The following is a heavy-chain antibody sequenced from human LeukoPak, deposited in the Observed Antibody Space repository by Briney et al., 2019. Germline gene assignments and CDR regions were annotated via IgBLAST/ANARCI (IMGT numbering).Heavy chain of an antibody. V-gene: IGHV3-23*01. Sequence: GGSLRLSCAASGFIFRNYAMSWVRQAPGKGLEWVSAITGSGDTTYYADSVKGRFTISRDNSKNTLYVEMNTLRAEDTAVYYCAKWGDYGILTGYYVSDFWGQGTLVTVSS. D-gene: IGHD3-9*01. CDR2: ITGSGDTT. CDR3: AKWGDYGILTGYYVSDF. J-gene: IGHJ4*02. CDR1: GFIFRNYA.